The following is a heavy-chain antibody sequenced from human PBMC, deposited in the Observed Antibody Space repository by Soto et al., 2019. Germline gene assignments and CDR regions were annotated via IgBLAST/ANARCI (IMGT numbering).Heavy chain of an antibody. CDR3: ARDPSIVLVPAATYYYYYYGMDV. V-gene: IGHV3-7*01. D-gene: IGHD2-2*01. J-gene: IGHJ6*02. Sequence: PGGSLRLSCGASGFTFSSYWRSWVRQAPGKGLEWVANIKQDGSEKYYVDSVKGRFTISRDNAKNSLYLQMNSLRAEDTAVYYCARDPSIVLVPAATYYYYYYGMDVWGQGTTVTVS. CDR1: GFTFSSYW. CDR2: IKQDGSEK.